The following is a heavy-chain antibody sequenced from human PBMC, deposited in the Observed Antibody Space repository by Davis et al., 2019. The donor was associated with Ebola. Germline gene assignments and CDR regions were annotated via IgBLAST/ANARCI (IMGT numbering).Heavy chain of an antibody. Sequence: PSETLSLTCAVHGGSFSGYYWSWVRQPPGKGLEWIGEINHSGSTNYNPSLKSRVTISVDTSKNQFSLKLSSVTAADTAVYYCARRIAEFDYWGQGTLVTVSS. CDR1: GGSFSGYY. V-gene: IGHV4-34*01. D-gene: IGHD6-13*01. CDR2: INHSGST. CDR3: ARRIAEFDY. J-gene: IGHJ4*02.